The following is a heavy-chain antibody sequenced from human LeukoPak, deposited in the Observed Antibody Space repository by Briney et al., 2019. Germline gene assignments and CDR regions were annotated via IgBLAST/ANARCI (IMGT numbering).Heavy chain of an antibody. Sequence: SETLSLTCTVSGGSISSSSYYWGWIRQPPGKGLEWIGSIYYSGSTYYNSSLKSRVTIPVDTSKNQFSLKLSSVTAADTAVYYCARQVYDSSGYSTDFDYWGQGTLVTVSS. V-gene: IGHV4-39*01. J-gene: IGHJ4*02. CDR3: ARQVYDSSGYSTDFDY. CDR1: GGSISSSSYY. CDR2: IYYSGST. D-gene: IGHD3-22*01.